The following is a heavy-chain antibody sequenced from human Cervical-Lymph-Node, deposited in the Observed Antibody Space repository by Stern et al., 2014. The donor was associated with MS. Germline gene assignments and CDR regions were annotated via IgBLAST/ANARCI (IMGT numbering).Heavy chain of an antibody. V-gene: IGHV1-18*01. Sequence: VQLVQSGAEVKKPGASVKVSCKASGYTFTNYGISWVRQAPGQGLEWMGWISAYTDYAQKLLGRVTMTTDTSTSTAYMELRSLRSDDTAVYYCARDPLTAMGYYYFDYWGQGTLVTVSS. D-gene: IGHD5-18*01. CDR2: ISAYT. CDR3: ARDPLTAMGYYYFDY. J-gene: IGHJ4*02. CDR1: GYTFTNYG.